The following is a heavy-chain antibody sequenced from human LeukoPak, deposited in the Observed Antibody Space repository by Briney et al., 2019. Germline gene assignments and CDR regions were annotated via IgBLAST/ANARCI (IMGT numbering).Heavy chain of an antibody. CDR1: GGTFSSYA. Sequence: ASVKVSCKASGGTFSSYAISWVRQAPGQGLEWMGGIIPIFGTANYAQKFQGRVTITADESTSTAYMELSSLRSEDTAVYYCARVRSIPNYYGSGSEGPRNWFDPWGQGTLVTVSS. V-gene: IGHV1-69*13. J-gene: IGHJ5*02. CDR3: ARVRSIPNYYGSGSEGPRNWFDP. D-gene: IGHD3-10*01. CDR2: IIPIFGTA.